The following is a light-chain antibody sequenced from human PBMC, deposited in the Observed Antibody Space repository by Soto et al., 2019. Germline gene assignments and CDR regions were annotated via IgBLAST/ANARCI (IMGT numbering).Light chain of an antibody. CDR1: QSDGSN. Sequence: ELVLTQSPGSLSLSPGERATLSCKTSQSDGSNFVAWYQHKPGQAPRLLIYGASTRATGIPARFSGSGSGTEFTLTISSLQSEDFAVYYCQQYNNWPRTFGQGTKVEIK. CDR3: QQYNNWPRT. CDR2: GAS. V-gene: IGKV3-15*01. J-gene: IGKJ1*01.